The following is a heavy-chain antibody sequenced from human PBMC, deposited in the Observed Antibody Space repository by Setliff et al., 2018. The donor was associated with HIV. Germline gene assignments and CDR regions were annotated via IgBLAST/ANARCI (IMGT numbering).Heavy chain of an antibody. CDR3: ARALGYCSSTSCYAEYFDY. Sequence: PSETLSLTCTVSGGSISSGDYYWSWIRQHPGTGLEWIGYINYSGSTYYNPSLKSRLNISVDTSKNQFFLNLSSVTATDTAVYYCARALGYCSSTSCYAEYFDYWG. CDR2: INYSGST. J-gene: IGHJ4*01. CDR1: GGSISSGDYY. V-gene: IGHV4-31*03. D-gene: IGHD2-2*01.